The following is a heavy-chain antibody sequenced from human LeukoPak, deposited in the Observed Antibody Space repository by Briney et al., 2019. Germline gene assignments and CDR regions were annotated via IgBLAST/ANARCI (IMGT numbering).Heavy chain of an antibody. CDR1: GYTFTSYG. Sequence: ASVKVSCKASGYTFTSYGISWVRQAPGQGLGWMGWISAYNGNTNYAQKFQGRVTITRNTSISTAYMELSSLRSEDTAVYYCARGSSSFPLDYYYYYMDVWGKGTTVTVSS. CDR2: ISAYNGNT. J-gene: IGHJ6*03. D-gene: IGHD6-6*01. CDR3: ARGSSSFPLDYYYYYMDV. V-gene: IGHV1-18*01.